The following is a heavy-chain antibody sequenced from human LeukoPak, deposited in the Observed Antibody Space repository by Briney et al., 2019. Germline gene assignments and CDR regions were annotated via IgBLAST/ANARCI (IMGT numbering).Heavy chain of an antibody. V-gene: IGHV3-30*04. CDR3: ARKDTSAFDY. Sequence: PGGSLRLSCAASGFTFSSYAMHWVRQAPGKGLEWVAVISYDGSNKYYADSVKGRFTISRDNSKNTLYLQMNSLRAGDTAVYYCARKDTSAFDYWGQGTLVTVSS. D-gene: IGHD2-15*01. CDR1: GFTFSSYA. J-gene: IGHJ4*02. CDR2: ISYDGSNK.